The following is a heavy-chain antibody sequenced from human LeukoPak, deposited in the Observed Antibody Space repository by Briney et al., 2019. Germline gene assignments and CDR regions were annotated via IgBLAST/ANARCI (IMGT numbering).Heavy chain of an antibody. Sequence: GGSLRLSCAASGLTFSSYAMNWVRPAPGKGLEWVSAISSGGSTYYADSVTGRFTIPRDNSKNTLYLQMNSLRAEDTAVYYGAKDRATSGSHSFDYWGQGTLVTVSS. V-gene: IGHV3-23*01. CDR3: AKDRATSGSHSFDY. D-gene: IGHD1-26*01. CDR2: ISSGGST. J-gene: IGHJ4*02. CDR1: GLTFSSYA.